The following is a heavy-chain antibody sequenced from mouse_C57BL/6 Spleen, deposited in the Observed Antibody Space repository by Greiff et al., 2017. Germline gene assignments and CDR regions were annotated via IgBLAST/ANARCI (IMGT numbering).Heavy chain of an antibody. Sequence: QVQLQQSGPELVKPGASVKISCKASGYAFSSSWMNWVKQRPGKGLEWIGRIYPGDGDTNYNGKFKGKATLTADKSSSTAYMQLSSLTSEDSAVYFCARELGGDYFDDWGQGTTLTVSS. CDR3: ARELGGDYFDD. D-gene: IGHD4-1*01. V-gene: IGHV1-82*01. J-gene: IGHJ2*01. CDR2: IYPGDGDT. CDR1: GYAFSSSW.